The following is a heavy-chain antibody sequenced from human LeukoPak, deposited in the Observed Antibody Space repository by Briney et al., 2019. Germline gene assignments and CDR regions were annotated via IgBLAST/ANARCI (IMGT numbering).Heavy chain of an antibody. CDR3: ARGTVFRAFDI. D-gene: IGHD1-1*01. CDR2: IYSSSFT. V-gene: IGHV3-53*04. CDR1: GFDVTSNF. Sequence: GGSLRLTCAASGFDVTSNFMNWVRQAPGKGLEWVSVIYSSSFTYYADSVRGRFTIARHKSQNTVDLQMNNLRPEDTAVYFCARGTVFRAFDIWGQGTLVTVSS. J-gene: IGHJ3*02.